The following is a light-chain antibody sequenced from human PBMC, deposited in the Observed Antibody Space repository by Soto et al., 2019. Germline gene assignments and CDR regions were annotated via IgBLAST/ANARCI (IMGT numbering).Light chain of an antibody. J-gene: IGLJ1*01. Sequence: QSALTQPPSASGSPGQSVTISSTGTQNDIGVYDFVSWYQHHPGKAPRLIIYEVVQRPSGVPDRFSGSKSGNTASLTVSGLQAADEADYVCKSYAGSNTYVFGSGTKVTVL. CDR1: QNDIGVYDF. V-gene: IGLV2-8*01. CDR2: EVV. CDR3: KSYAGSNTYV.